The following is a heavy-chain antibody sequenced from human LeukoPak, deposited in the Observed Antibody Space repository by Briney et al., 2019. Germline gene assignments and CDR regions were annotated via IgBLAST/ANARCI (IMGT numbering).Heavy chain of an antibody. CDR1: GGSFSGYY. CDR2: INHSGST. D-gene: IGHD3-22*01. V-gene: IGHV4-34*01. CDR3: ARGGYDSSESFDY. J-gene: IGHJ4*02. Sequence: SETLSLTCAVYGGSFSGYYWSWIRQPPGKGLEWIGEINHSGSTNYNPSLKSRVTISVDTSKNQFSLKLSSVTAADTAVYYCARGGYDSSESFDYWGQGTLVTVSS.